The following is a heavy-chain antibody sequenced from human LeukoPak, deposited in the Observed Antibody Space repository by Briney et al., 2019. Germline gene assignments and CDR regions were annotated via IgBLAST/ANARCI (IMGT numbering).Heavy chain of an antibody. J-gene: IGHJ5*02. CDR3: AKDPRYGANA. D-gene: IGHD4-23*01. CDR2: SGSGGST. V-gene: IGHV3-23*01. CDR1: GFTFSSYA. Sequence: GGSLRLSCAASGFTFSSYAMSWVRQAPGKGLEWVSVSGSGGSTYYADSVKGRFTISRDNSKNTLYLQMNSLRAEDTAVYYCAKDPRYGANAWGQGTLVTVSS.